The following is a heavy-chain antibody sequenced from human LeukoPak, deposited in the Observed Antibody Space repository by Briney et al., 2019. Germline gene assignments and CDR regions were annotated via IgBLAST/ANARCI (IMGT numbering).Heavy chain of an antibody. CDR2: IKTDGSDM. CDR1: GFTFSNYW. CDR3: VRDQTVFTILDY. Sequence: GGSLRLSYAAAGFTFSNYWMHWVRQAPGKGLVWVAAIKTDGSDMQYADSVKGRFAISRDNAKNTVYLQMNSLRDEDTAVYYCVRDQTVFTILDYWGQGTLVTVSS. D-gene: IGHD4-17*01. J-gene: IGHJ4*02. V-gene: IGHV3-74*03.